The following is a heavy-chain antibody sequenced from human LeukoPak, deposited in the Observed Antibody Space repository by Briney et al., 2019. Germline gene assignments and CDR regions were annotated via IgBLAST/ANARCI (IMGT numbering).Heavy chain of an antibody. CDR3: AREGGPYSSGWRPFYFDY. Sequence: SQTLSLTCAISGDSVSSNSAAWNWIRQSPSRGLEWLGRTYYRSKWYNDYAVSVKSRITINPDTSKNQFSLQLNSVTPEDTAVYYCAREGGPYSSGWRPFYFDYWGQGTLVTVSS. CDR1: GDSVSSNSAA. CDR2: TYYRSKWYN. D-gene: IGHD6-19*01. J-gene: IGHJ4*02. V-gene: IGHV6-1*01.